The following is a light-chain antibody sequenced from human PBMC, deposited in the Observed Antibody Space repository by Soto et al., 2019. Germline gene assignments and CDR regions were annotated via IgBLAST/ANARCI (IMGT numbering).Light chain of an antibody. CDR3: QQYNNWPPIT. V-gene: IGKV3-20*01. CDR1: QSVSNNY. CDR2: GAS. Sequence: ENVLTQSPGTLSLSPGERATLSCRTIQSVSNNYLAWYQQKPGQAPRLLIYGASSRATGIPDRFSGSGSGTEFTLTISSLQSEDFAVYYCQQYNNWPPITFGQGTRLEIK. J-gene: IGKJ5*01.